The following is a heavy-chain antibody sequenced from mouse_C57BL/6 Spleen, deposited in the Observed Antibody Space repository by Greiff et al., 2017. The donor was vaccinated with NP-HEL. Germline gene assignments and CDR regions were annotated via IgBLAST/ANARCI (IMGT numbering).Heavy chain of an antibody. CDR3: SRYYGSSYGYFDV. J-gene: IGHJ1*03. CDR1: GYSITSDY. V-gene: IGHV3-8*01. D-gene: IGHD1-1*01. Sequence: EVKLMESGPGLAKPSQTLSLTCSVTGYSITSDYWNWIRKFPGNKLEYMGYISYSGSTYYNPSLKRRISITRDTSKNQYYLQLNSVTTEDTATYFFSRYYGSSYGYFDVWGTGTTVTVSS. CDR2: ISYSGST.